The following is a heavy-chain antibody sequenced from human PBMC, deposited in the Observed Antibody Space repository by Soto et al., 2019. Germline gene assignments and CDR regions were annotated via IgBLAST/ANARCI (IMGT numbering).Heavy chain of an antibody. J-gene: IGHJ4*02. D-gene: IGHD3-3*01. V-gene: IGHV4-61*01. Sequence: QVQLQESGPGLVKPSETLSLTCTVSGGSVSSGSYYWSWIRQPPGKGLEWIGYIYYSGSTNYNPCPKSRVNISVDTSKNQFSLKLSSVTAADTAVYYCARCAIFGVDSDYWGQGTLVTVSS. CDR1: GGSVSSGSYY. CDR2: IYYSGST. CDR3: ARCAIFGVDSDY.